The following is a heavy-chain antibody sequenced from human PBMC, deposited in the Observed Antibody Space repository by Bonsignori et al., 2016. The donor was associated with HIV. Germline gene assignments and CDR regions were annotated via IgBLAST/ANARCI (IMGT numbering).Heavy chain of an antibody. CDR3: ARDGPMDYGDYVYYMDV. V-gene: IGHV1-18*01. D-gene: IGHD4-17*01. Sequence: WVRQAPGQGLEWMGWISAYNGYTNYAQKFQGRVTMTTDTSTSTAYMELSSLRSEDTAVYYCARDGPMDYGDYVYYMDVWGKGTTVTVSS. J-gene: IGHJ6*03. CDR2: ISAYNGYT.